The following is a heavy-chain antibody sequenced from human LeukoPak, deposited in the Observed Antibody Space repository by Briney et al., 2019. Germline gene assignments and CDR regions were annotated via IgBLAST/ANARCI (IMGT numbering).Heavy chain of an antibody. D-gene: IGHD3-10*01. CDR2: VDHSGTT. V-gene: IGHV4-34*01. Sequence: PSETLSLTCAVSGGSFSSYFWSWIRQPPGKGREWIGEVDHSGTTNYSPFLLGRVSMSVDTSKNHFSLKLTSVTAADTALYYCASLSKHYRGSGTFSYYYEKWGQGALVTVSS. CDR3: ASLSKHYRGSGTFSYYYEK. CDR1: GGSFSSYF. J-gene: IGHJ4*02.